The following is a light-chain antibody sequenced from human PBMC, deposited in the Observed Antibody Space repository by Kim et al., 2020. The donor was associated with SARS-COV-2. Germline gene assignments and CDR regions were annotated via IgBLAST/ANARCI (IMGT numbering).Light chain of an antibody. J-gene: IGLJ3*02. CDR1: SGHSNYA. CDR2: LNSDGSH. Sequence: QPVLTQSPSASASLGASVKLTCTLSSGHSNYAIAWHQQQPEKGPRYLMKLNSDGSHNKGDGIPDRFSGSSSGAERYLTISRLQSEDEADYYCQTWDTGIRVFGGGTQLTVL. V-gene: IGLV4-69*01. CDR3: QTWDTGIRV.